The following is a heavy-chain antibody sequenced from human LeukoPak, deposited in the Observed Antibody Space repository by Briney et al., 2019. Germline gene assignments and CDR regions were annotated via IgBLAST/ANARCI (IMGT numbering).Heavy chain of an antibody. CDR2: ISYDGSNK. CDR1: GFTFSSYA. J-gene: IGHJ4*02. CDR3: ARDIVFAD. Sequence: GGSLRLSCAASGFTFSSYAMHWVRQAPGKGLEWVAVISYDGSNKYYADSVKGRFTISRDNSKNTLYLQMNSLRAEDTAVYYCARDIVFADWGQGTLVTVSS. V-gene: IGHV3-30-3*01. D-gene: IGHD1-26*01.